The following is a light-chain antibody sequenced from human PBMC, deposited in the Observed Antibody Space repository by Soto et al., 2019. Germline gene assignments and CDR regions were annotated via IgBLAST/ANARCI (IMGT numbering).Light chain of an antibody. Sequence: EIVLTQSPDTLCLSPGEKATLSCRASQSVRSSYLAWYQQTPGQTPRLLIYAASSRATGIPDRFSGSGSGTDFSLTISRLEAEDFAVYYCQQYGSSPRTFGQGTKVDIK. CDR3: QQYGSSPRT. CDR1: QSVRSSY. CDR2: AAS. J-gene: IGKJ1*01. V-gene: IGKV3-20*01.